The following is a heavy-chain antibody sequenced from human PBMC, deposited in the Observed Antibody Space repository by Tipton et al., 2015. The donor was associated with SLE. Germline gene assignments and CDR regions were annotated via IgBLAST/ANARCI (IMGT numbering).Heavy chain of an antibody. CDR3: ARGGIYHDYSGNFDF. CDR2: IYVSGGT. D-gene: IGHD3-22*01. J-gene: IGHJ4*02. V-gene: IGHV4-61*02. Sequence: TLSLTCTVAGDSITSDNHFWSWIRQPAGKGLEWIGRIYVSGGTNYNPSLQSRVTISLDPSKSQFSLRLSSVTAADTAIYYCARGGIYHDYSGNFDFWGQGTLVTASS. CDR1: GDSITSDNHF.